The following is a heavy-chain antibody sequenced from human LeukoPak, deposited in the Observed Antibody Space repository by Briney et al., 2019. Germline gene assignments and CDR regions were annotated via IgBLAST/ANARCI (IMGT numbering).Heavy chain of an antibody. CDR2: ISYDGSNK. V-gene: IGHV3-30*04. CDR1: GFTFSSYA. CDR3: ARDRTYYGSGSSPFDP. Sequence: GRSLRLSCAASGFTFSSYAMHWDRQAPGKGLEWVAVISYDGSNKYYADSVKGRFTISRDNSKNTLYLQMNSLRAEDTAVYYCARDRTYYGSGSSPFDPWGQGTLVTVSS. D-gene: IGHD3-10*01. J-gene: IGHJ5*02.